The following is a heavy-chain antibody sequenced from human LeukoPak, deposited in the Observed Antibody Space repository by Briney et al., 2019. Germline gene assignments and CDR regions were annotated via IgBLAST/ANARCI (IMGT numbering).Heavy chain of an antibody. CDR2: INPNSGGT. D-gene: IGHD5-18*01. V-gene: IGHV1-2*02. Sequence: ASVKVSCKASGYTFTSYGISWVRQAPGQGLEWMGWINPNSGGTNYAQKFQGRVTMTRDTSISTAYMELSRLRSDDTAVYYCARGLGYSYAQRYYFDYWGQGTLVTVSS. CDR1: GYTFTSYG. CDR3: ARGLGYSYAQRYYFDY. J-gene: IGHJ4*02.